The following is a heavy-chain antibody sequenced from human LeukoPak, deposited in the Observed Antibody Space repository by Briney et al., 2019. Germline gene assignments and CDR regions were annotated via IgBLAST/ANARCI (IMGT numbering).Heavy chain of an antibody. J-gene: IGHJ4*02. Sequence: PGGSLRLSCAASGFTFSSYAMHWVRQAPGKGLEWVAVISYDGSNKYYADSVKGRFTISRDNSKNTLYLQMNSLRAEDTAVYYCAKAGLFDYWGQGTLVTVSS. CDR1: GFTFSSYA. V-gene: IGHV3-30-3*01. CDR3: AKAGLFDY. CDR2: ISYDGSNK.